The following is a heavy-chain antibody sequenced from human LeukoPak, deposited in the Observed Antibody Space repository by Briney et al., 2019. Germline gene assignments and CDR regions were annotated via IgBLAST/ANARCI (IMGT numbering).Heavy chain of an antibody. D-gene: IGHD1-14*01. V-gene: IGHV1-2*06. Sequence: ASVKVSCKASGYTFTGYYVHWVRQAPGQGLEWMGRINPNSGGTNYAQKFQGRVTMTRDTSISTAYMELSRLRSDDTAVYYCARDSQNQYYYYMDVWGKGTTVTVSS. J-gene: IGHJ6*03. CDR3: ARDSQNQYYYYMDV. CDR2: INPNSGGT. CDR1: GYTFTGYY.